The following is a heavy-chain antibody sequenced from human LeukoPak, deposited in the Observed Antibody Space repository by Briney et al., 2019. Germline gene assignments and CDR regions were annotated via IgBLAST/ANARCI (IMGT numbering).Heavy chain of an antibody. CDR1: GGTFSSYA. Sequence: APVKVSCKASGGTFSSYAISWVRQAPGQGLEWMGGIIPIFGTANYAQKFQGRVTITADKSTSTAYMELSSLRSEDTAVYYCARAPIAEAGTLLGMDVWGKGTTVTVSS. J-gene: IGHJ6*04. D-gene: IGHD6-19*01. V-gene: IGHV1-69*06. CDR3: ARAPIAEAGTLLGMDV. CDR2: IIPIFGTA.